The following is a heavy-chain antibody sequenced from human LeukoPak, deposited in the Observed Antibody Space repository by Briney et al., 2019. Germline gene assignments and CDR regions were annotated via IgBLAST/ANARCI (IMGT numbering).Heavy chain of an antibody. J-gene: IGHJ3*02. D-gene: IGHD3-22*01. Sequence: GSLRLSCAASGFTFSSYAMSWLRQPPGKGLEWIGYIYYSGSTNYNPSLKSRVTISVDTSKNQFSLKLSSVTAADTAVYYCASSADYYDSSGYRAFDIWGQGTMVTVSS. CDR1: GFTFSSYA. CDR2: IYYSGST. CDR3: ASSADYYDSSGYRAFDI. V-gene: IGHV4-59*01.